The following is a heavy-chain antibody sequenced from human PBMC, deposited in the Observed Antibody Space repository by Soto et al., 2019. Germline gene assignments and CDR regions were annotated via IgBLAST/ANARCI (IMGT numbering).Heavy chain of an antibody. V-gene: IGHV2-26*01. CDR3: ARISGQQLSGFDY. D-gene: IGHD6-13*01. J-gene: IGHJ4*02. CDR2: IFSNDEK. Sequence: QVTLKESGPVLVKPTETLTLTCTVSGFSLSNARMGVSWIRQPPGKALEWLAHIFSNDEKSYSTSLKSRPTNSNHTSHTQVVLTMTNMDPVHTATYYCARISGQQLSGFDYWGQGTLVTVSS. CDR1: GFSLSNARMG.